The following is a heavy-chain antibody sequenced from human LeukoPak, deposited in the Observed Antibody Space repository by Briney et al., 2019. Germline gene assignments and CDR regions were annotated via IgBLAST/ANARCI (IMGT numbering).Heavy chain of an antibody. Sequence: GGSLRLSCAGSGFTFSTYWMHWVRQAPGGGLVWVSGINTDSSTTSYADSVKGRFTISRDNAKNTLYLQMSGLRAEDTAVYYCAKESGYDVDLEYWGQGALVTVSS. V-gene: IGHV3-74*01. CDR3: AKESGYDVDLEY. CDR2: INTDSSTT. CDR1: GFTFSTYW. D-gene: IGHD5-12*01. J-gene: IGHJ4*02.